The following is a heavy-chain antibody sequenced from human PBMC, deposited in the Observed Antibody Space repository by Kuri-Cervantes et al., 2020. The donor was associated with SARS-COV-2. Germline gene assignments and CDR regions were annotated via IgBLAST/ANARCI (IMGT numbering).Heavy chain of an antibody. V-gene: IGHV4-59*01. CDR2: IYYSGST. CDR1: GGSISSYY. D-gene: IGHD1-26*01. CDR3: ARDGPSGSLDY. Sequence: SETLSLTCTVSGGSISSYYWSWIRQPPGKGLGWIGYIYYSGSTNYNPSLKSRVTISVDTSKNQFSLKLSSVTAADTAVYYCARDGPSGSLDYWGQGTLVTVSS. J-gene: IGHJ4*02.